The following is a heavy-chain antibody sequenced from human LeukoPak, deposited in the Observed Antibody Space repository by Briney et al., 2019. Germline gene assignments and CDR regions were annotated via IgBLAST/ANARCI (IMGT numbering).Heavy chain of an antibody. V-gene: IGHV4-59*01. J-gene: IGHJ4*02. Sequence: SQSLSLTCTVSGGSISSYYWSWIRQPPGKGLEWIGYIYYSGSTNYNPSLKSRVTISVDTSKNQFSLKLSSVTAADTAVYYCARDRSSFDYWGQGTLVTVSS. CDR3: ARDRSSFDY. D-gene: IGHD6-6*01. CDR1: GGSISSYY. CDR2: IYYSGST.